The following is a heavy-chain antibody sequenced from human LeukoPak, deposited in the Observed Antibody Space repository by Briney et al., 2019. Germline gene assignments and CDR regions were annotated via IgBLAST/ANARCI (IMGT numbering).Heavy chain of an antibody. CDR2: IYYSGST. CDR1: GGSNSSYY. D-gene: IGHD6-13*01. CDR3: ARGGSSSWRWFDP. Sequence: SETLSLTCTVSGGSNSSYYWSWIRQPPGKGLEWIGYIYYSGSTNYNPYLKSRVTISVDTSKNQFSLKLSSVTAADTAVYYCARGGSSSWRWFDPWGQGTLVTVSS. V-gene: IGHV4-59*01. J-gene: IGHJ5*02.